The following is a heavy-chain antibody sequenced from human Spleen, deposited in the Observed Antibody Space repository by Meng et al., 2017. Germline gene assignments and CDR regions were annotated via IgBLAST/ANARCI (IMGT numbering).Heavy chain of an antibody. Sequence: SETLSLTCAVSGGSFGGDYWTWIRQTPGRALEWLGEISQSGSTRQNPSLMSRVTISIDTSTNQFSLKLTSVTAADTGVYYCARARCDGDCYSMRSTPDYWGQGTRVTVSS. D-gene: IGHD2-21*02. CDR1: GGSFGGDY. J-gene: IGHJ4*02. CDR2: ISQSGST. CDR3: ARARCDGDCYSMRSTPDY. V-gene: IGHV4-34*01.